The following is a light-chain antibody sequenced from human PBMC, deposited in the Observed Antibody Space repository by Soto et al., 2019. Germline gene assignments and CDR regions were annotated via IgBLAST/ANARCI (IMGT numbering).Light chain of an antibody. CDR2: DVG. Sequence: QSALTQPASASGSPGQSITISCTGTSNDVGGYRFVSWYQQHPGKAPKLIIYDVGTRPSGVSNRFSASKSGNTASLTISGLQAEDEADYYCSSYSSTSSYVFGTGT. V-gene: IGLV2-14*03. CDR3: SSYSSTSSYV. CDR1: SNDVGGYRF. J-gene: IGLJ1*01.